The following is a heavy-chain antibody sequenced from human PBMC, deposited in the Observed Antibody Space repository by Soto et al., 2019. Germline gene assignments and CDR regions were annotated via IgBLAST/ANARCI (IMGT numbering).Heavy chain of an antibody. D-gene: IGHD3-10*01. CDR1: GYTFTSYA. J-gene: IGHJ4*02. CDR2: INAGNGNT. V-gene: IGHV1-3*01. Sequence: QVQLVQSGAEVKKPGASVKVSCKASGYTFTSYAMHWVRQAPGQRLEWMGWINAGNGNTKYSQKFQGRVTITRDTSASTAYMELSSLRSEDTAVDYCARAVHGGEDVFDYWGQGTLVTVSS. CDR3: ARAVHGGEDVFDY.